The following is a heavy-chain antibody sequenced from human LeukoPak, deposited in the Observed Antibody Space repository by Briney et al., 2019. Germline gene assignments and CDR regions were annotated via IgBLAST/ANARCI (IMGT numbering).Heavy chain of an antibody. CDR1: GYTFTSYA. CDR3: ARWYSSGWYGKDWFDP. J-gene: IGHJ5*02. Sequence: GASVKVSCKASGYTFTSYAMNWVRQAPGQGLEWMGWINTNTGNPTYAQGFTGRFVFSLDTSVSTAYLQISSLKAEDTAVYYCARWYSSGWYGKDWFDPWGQGTLVTVSS. D-gene: IGHD6-19*01. V-gene: IGHV7-4-1*02. CDR2: INTNTGNP.